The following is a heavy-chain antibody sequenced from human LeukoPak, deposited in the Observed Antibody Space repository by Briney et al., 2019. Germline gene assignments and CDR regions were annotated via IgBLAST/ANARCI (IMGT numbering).Heavy chain of an antibody. V-gene: IGHV1-18*01. D-gene: IGHD2-15*01. CDR1: GYTFTSYG. J-gene: IGHJ4*02. CDR3: ARDRRYCSGGSCYSGPGY. CDR2: ISAYNGNT. Sequence: GASVTVSFKASGYTFTSYGISWVRQAPGQGLEWMGWISAYNGNTNYAQKLQGRVTMTTDTSTSTAYMELRSLRSDDTAVYYCARDRRYCSGGSCYSGPGYWGQGTLVTVSS.